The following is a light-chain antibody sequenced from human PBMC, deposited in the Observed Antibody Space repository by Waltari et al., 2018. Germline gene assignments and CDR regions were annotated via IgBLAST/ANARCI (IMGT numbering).Light chain of an antibody. CDR1: HSISRY. CDR3: QQSYSTPL. CDR2: AAY. Sequence: DIQMTQSPSSLSASVGDRVTITCRASHSISRYLNWYQQKPGKAPKPLIYAAYSLQSGVPSRFSGSGSGTDFTLTISSLQPEDFATYYCQQSYSTPLFGPGTKVDIK. V-gene: IGKV1-39*01. J-gene: IGKJ3*01.